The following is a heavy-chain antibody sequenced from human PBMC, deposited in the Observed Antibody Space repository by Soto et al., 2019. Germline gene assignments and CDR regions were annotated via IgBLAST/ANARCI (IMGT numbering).Heavy chain of an antibody. CDR2: IYYSGST. Sequence: SETLSLTCTVSGGSISSYYWSWIRQPPGKGLEWIGYIYYSGSTNYNPSLKSRVTISVDTSKNQFSLKLSSVTAADTAVYYCARHNSNGGDFWSGYYVGFDYWGQGTLVTVSS. D-gene: IGHD3-3*01. CDR1: GGSISSYY. V-gene: IGHV4-59*08. J-gene: IGHJ4*02. CDR3: ARHNSNGGDFWSGYYVGFDY.